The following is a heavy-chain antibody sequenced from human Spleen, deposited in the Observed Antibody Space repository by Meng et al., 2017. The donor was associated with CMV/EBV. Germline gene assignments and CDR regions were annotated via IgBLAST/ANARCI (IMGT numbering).Heavy chain of an antibody. J-gene: IGHJ6*02. Sequence: GGPLRLSCAASGFTFSNYWMSWVRQAPGKGLEWVANIKQDGSEKYYVDSVKGRFTISRDNAKNSLYLQMNSLSAEDTAVYYCGRDMNVWGQGTTVTVSS. CDR2: IKQDGSEK. V-gene: IGHV3-7*01. CDR3: GRDMNV. CDR1: GFTFSNYW.